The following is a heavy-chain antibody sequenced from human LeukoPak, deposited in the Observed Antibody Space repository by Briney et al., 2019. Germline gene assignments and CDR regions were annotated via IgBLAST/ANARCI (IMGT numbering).Heavy chain of an antibody. CDR1: GFSLRTSGVG. D-gene: IGHD1-7*01. Sequence: SGPTLVKPTQTLTLTCTFSGFSLRTSGVGVGWIRQPPGKPLEWLALIYWDDDKRYSPSLKSRLTITKDASKNQVVLTMTNMDPVDTATYYCAHSLFETTLFDYWGQGTLVTVSS. CDR2: IYWDDDK. V-gene: IGHV2-5*02. CDR3: AHSLFETTLFDY. J-gene: IGHJ4*02.